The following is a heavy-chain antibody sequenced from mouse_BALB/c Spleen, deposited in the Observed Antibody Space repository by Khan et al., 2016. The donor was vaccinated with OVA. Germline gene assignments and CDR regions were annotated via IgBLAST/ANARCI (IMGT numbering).Heavy chain of an antibody. Sequence: QVQLKQSGPGLVAPSQSLSITCTVAGFSLSRYNVHWIRQPPGKGLEWLGMIWSGGSTDYNSALKSRLSISKVNSKSQVSLKMNSLQTDDTAMYXCARAYGTSLGYYAMDYWGQGTSVTVSS. V-gene: IGHV2-6-4*01. D-gene: IGHD1-1*01. CDR3: ARAYGTSLGYYAMDY. CDR2: IWSGGST. CDR1: GFSLSRYN. J-gene: IGHJ4*01.